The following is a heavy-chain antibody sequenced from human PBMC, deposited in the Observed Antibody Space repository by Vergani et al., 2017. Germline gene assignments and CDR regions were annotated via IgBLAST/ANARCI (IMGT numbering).Heavy chain of an antibody. CDR2: IWYDGSNK. D-gene: IGHD2-15*01. CDR1: GFTFSSYG. CDR3: AREACSGGSCYSH. V-gene: IGHV3-33*01. J-gene: IGHJ4*02. Sequence: QVQLVESGGGVVQPGRSLRLSCAASGFTFSSYGMHWVRQAPGKGLEWVAVIWYDGSNKYYADSVKGRFTISRDNSKNTLYLQMNSLRAEDTAVYYCAREACSGGSCYSHWGQGTLVTVSS.